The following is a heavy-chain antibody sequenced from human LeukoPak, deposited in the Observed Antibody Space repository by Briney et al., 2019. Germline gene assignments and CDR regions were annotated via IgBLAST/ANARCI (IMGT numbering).Heavy chain of an antibody. D-gene: IGHD3-22*01. V-gene: IGHV1-2*02. CDR2: INPNSGGT. CDR3: ARDQRNPSYYYDSSGYYFDY. J-gene: IGHJ4*02. Sequence: GASVKVSCKASGYTLTGYYVHWVRQAPGQGLEWMGWINPNSGGTNYAQKFQGRVTMTRDTSISTAYMDLSRLRSDDTAVYYCARDQRNPSYYYDSSGYYFDYWGQGTLVTVSS. CDR1: GYTLTGYY.